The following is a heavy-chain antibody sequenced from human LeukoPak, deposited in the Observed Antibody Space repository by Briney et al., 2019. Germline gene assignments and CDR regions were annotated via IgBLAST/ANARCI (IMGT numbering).Heavy chain of an antibody. V-gene: IGHV1-18*01. Sequence: GASVKVSCKASGYTCTSYGISWVRQAPGQGLEWMGWISAYNGNTNYAQKLQGRVTMTTDTSTSTAYMELRSLRSDDTAVYYCARYLQSRVDSNWFDPWGQGTLVTVSS. D-gene: IGHD5-12*01. CDR1: GYTCTSYG. CDR3: ARYLQSRVDSNWFDP. J-gene: IGHJ5*02. CDR2: ISAYNGNT.